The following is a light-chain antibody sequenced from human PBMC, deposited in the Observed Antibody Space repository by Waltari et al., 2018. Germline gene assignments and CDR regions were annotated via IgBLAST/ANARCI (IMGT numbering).Light chain of an antibody. CDR3: QQYSNWPPWT. V-gene: IGKV3-15*01. CDR1: QSVSNN. CDR2: DAS. Sequence: EVVMTQSPVTLSVSPGERATLSCRASQSVSNNLAWYQHKPGPAPRLVMYDASTRASGLPARFSGTGSGREFTLTINSLQSEDVAIYYCQQYSNWPPWTFGQGTTVEIK. J-gene: IGKJ1*01.